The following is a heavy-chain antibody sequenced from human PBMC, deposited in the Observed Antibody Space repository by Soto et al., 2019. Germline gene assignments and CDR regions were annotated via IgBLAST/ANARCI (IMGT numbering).Heavy chain of an antibody. Sequence: QAQLVESGGGVVQPGTSLRLSCAASGFTFSSYAMHWVRQAPGKGLEWVAVISYDGSKRYCADSVEGRFTISRDNSKNTLYLQMNSLSAEDTAVYYFAREKQWLVISEAFDIWGQGTMVTVSS. V-gene: IGHV3-30-3*01. J-gene: IGHJ3*02. CDR2: ISYDGSKR. CDR1: GFTFSSYA. CDR3: AREKQWLVISEAFDI. D-gene: IGHD6-19*01.